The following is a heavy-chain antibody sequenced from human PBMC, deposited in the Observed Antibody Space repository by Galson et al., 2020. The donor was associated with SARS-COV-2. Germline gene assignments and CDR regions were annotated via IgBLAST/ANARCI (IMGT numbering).Heavy chain of an antibody. D-gene: IGHD4-17*01. V-gene: IGHV3-21*01. CDR1: GFTFSSYS. J-gene: IGHJ5*02. CDR3: ARGRGDPAGWFDP. Sequence: NSGGSLRLSCAASGFTFSSYSMNWVRQASGKGLEWVSSISSSSSYIYYADSVKGRFTISRDNAKNSLYLQMNSLRAEDTAVYYCARGRGDPAGWFDPWGQGTLVTVSS. CDR2: ISSSSSYI.